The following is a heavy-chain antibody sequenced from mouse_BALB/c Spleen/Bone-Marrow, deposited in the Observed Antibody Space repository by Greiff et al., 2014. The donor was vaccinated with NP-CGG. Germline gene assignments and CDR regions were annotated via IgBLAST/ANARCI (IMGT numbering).Heavy chain of an antibody. Sequence: EVQLVESGAELVKPGASVKLSCTASGFNIKDAYMHWVKQRPEQGLEWIGRIDPANGNTKYDPKFQGKATITADTSSNTAYLQLSSLTSEDTAVYYCVSYCYGNYFDSWGQGTTLTVSS. J-gene: IGHJ2*01. CDR3: VSYCYGNYFDS. CDR1: GFNIKDAY. V-gene: IGHV14-3*02. D-gene: IGHD2-12*01. CDR2: IDPANGNT.